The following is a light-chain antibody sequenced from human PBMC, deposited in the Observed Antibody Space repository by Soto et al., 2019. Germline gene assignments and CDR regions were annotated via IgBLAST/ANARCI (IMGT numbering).Light chain of an antibody. J-gene: IGKJ2*01. CDR1: QRVSSD. CDR3: QQYNNWPPLYT. Sequence: EIAMTQTPATLSVSPGERATLSCRASQRVSSDLAWYQQKPGQAPRLLIYGASTRATRIPARFSGSGSGTEFTLTISSMQSEDFAVYYCQQYNNWPPLYTFGQGTKLEIK. CDR2: GAS. V-gene: IGKV3-15*01.